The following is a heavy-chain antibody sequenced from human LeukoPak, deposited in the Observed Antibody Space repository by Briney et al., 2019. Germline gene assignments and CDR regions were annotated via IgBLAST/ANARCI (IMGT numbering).Heavy chain of an antibody. CDR3: ARDTAVAADRGYYYYYMDV. J-gene: IGHJ6*03. D-gene: IGHD6-19*01. CDR2: INPNSGGT. Sequence: ASVKVSCKASGYTFTGYYMHWVRQAPGQGLEWMGWINPNSGGTNYAQKFQGRVTMTRDMSTSTVYMELSSLRSEDTAAYYCARDTAVAADRGYYYYYMDVWGKGTTVTVSS. V-gene: IGHV1-2*02. CDR1: GYTFTGYY.